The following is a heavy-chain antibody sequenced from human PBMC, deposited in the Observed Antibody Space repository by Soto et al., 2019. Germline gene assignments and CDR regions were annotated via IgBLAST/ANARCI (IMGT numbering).Heavy chain of an antibody. J-gene: IGHJ5*02. Sequence: PAESLKISCKVSGYSFTSYWISWVRQMAGKGLEWMGRIDPSDSYTNYSPSFQGHVTISADKSISTAYLQWSSLKASDTAMYYCARAYSGSYYPNWFDPWGQGTLVTVSS. CDR1: GYSFTSYW. D-gene: IGHD3-10*01. CDR3: ARAYSGSYYPNWFDP. CDR2: IDPSDSYT. V-gene: IGHV5-10-1*01.